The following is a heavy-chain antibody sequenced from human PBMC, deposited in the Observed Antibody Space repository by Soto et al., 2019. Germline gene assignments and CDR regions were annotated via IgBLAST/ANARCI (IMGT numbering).Heavy chain of an antibody. D-gene: IGHD3-22*01. V-gene: IGHV3-23*01. CDR1: GFTFSSYA. J-gene: IGHJ4*02. CDR3: AKMGRRITMIVVVITPFDY. CDR2: ISGSGGST. Sequence: GGSLRLSCAASGFTFSSYAMSWVRQAPGKGLEWVSVISGSGGSTYYADSVKGRFTISRDNSKNTLYLQMNSLRAEDTAVYYCAKMGRRITMIVVVITPFDYWGQGTLVTVSS.